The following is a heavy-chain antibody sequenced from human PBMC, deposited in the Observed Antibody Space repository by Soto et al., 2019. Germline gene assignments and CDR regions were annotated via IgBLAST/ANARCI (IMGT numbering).Heavy chain of an antibody. CDR1: GYTLTELS. D-gene: IGHD3-22*01. CDR2: FDPEDGET. J-gene: IGHJ4*02. V-gene: IGHV1-24*01. Sequence: ASVKVSCKVSGYTLTELSMHWVRQAPGKGLEWIGGFDPEDGETIYAQKFQGRVTMTEDTSTDTAYMELSSLRSEDTAVYYCATLYYYDSSGYPIPFDYWGQGTLVTVSS. CDR3: ATLYYYDSSGYPIPFDY.